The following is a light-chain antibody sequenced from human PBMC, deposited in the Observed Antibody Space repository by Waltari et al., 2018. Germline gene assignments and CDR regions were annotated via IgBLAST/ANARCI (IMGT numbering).Light chain of an antibody. CDR3: QQYYSIPYT. CDR1: QSILYSSNSKNS. V-gene: IGKV4-1*01. Sequence: DIVMTQSPDSLAVSLGERATINCKSSQSILYSSNSKNSLAWYQHKPGQPPKLLIYWASTRESGVPDRVSGSGSGTDFTLTISSLQAEDVAVYYCQQYYSIPYTFGQGTKLEIK. CDR2: WAS. J-gene: IGKJ2*01.